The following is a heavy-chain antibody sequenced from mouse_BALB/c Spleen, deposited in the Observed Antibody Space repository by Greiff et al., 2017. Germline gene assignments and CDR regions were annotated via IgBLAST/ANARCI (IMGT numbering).Heavy chain of an antibody. CDR3: ARGSVVATGGYFDV. D-gene: IGHD1-1*01. CDR2: ISSGGST. Sequence: EVQGVESGGGLVKPGGSLKLSCAASGFTFSSYAMSWVRQTPEKRLEWVASISSGGSTYYPDSVKGRFTISRDNARNILYLQMSSLRSEDTAMYYCARGSVVATGGYFDVWGAGTTVTVSS. CDR1: GFTFSSYA. J-gene: IGHJ1*01. V-gene: IGHV5-6-5*01.